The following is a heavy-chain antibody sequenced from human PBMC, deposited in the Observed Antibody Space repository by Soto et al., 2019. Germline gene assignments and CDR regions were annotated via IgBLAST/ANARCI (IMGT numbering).Heavy chain of an antibody. Sequence: GGSLRLSCAASGFTFSSYAMHWVRQAPGKGLEWVAVISYDGSNKYYADSVKGRFTISRDNSKNTLYLQMNSLRAEDTAVYYCAREFRSLLYYYYYYGMDVWGQGTTVTVSS. CDR1: GFTFSSYA. D-gene: IGHD3-10*01. J-gene: IGHJ6*02. CDR3: AREFRSLLYYYYYYGMDV. CDR2: ISYDGSNK. V-gene: IGHV3-30-3*01.